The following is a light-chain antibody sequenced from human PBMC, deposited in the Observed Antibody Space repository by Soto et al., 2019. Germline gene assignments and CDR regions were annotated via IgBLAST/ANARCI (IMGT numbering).Light chain of an antibody. Sequence: DIQMTQSPSSLSASVGDRVTITCRASQSLSSYLKWYQQKPGQAPKRLIFPSSSYQGGVPSRCSGSGSGADFTLTISSLQPADFATYYCQQRYSTPWTFGQGTKLEIK. J-gene: IGKJ1*01. V-gene: IGKV1-39*01. CDR2: PSS. CDR3: QQRYSTPWT. CDR1: QSLSSY.